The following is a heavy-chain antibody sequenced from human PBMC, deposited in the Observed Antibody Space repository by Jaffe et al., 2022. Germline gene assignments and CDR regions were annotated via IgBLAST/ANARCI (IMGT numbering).Heavy chain of an antibody. D-gene: IGHD2-8*01. CDR1: GYNFNNYY. Sequence: QAQLVQSGAEVKKPGASVKISCEASGYNFNNYYMHWVRQAPGQGLEWIACINPKNGDTTYAQTFQGRVTLTRDTSISTVYMQMTGLKSDDTAIYFCTRQSLRTSANGPGFLAPWGQGSLITVS. CDR2: INPKNGDT. CDR3: TRQSLRTSANGPGFLAP. J-gene: IGHJ5*02. V-gene: IGHV1-2*02.